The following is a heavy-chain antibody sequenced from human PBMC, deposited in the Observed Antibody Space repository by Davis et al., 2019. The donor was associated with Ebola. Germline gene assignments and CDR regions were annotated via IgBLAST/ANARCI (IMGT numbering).Heavy chain of an antibody. J-gene: IGHJ5*02. CDR3: ARDEHDYGDYNWFDP. CDR2: ISAYNGNT. Sequence: ASVKVSCKASGYTFTSYYMHWVRQAPGQGLEWMGWISAYNGNTNYAQKLQGRVTMTTDTSTSTAYMELRSLRSDDTAVYYCARDEHDYGDYNWFDPWGQGTLVTVSS. V-gene: IGHV1-18*04. CDR1: GYTFTSYY. D-gene: IGHD4-17*01.